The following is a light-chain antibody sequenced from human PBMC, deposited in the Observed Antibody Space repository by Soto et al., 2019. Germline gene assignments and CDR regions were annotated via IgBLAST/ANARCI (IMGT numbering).Light chain of an antibody. CDR3: QQRSNWPQFT. V-gene: IGKV3-11*01. CDR1: QSVSSF. Sequence: EIVLTQSPATLSLSPGERAALSCRASQSVSSFVAWYQKKPGQAPRLVIHGASNRATGIPARFSGSGSGTDFTLTIDSLEPEDFALYYCQQRSNWPQFTFGQGTRLEIK. J-gene: IGKJ5*01. CDR2: GAS.